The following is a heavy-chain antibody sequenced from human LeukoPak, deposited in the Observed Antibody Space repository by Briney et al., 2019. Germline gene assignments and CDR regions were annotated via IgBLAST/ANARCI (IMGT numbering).Heavy chain of an antibody. D-gene: IGHD5-18*01. CDR2: IIPIFGTA. CDR3: ARDGYSYGPYFYYYYYYMDV. J-gene: IGHJ6*03. Sequence: ASVKVSCKASGGTFSSYAISWVRQAPGQGLEWMGGIIPIFGTANYAQKFQGRVTMTRDMSTSTVYMELSSLRSEDTAVYYRARDGYSYGPYFYYYYYYMDVWGKGTTVTVSS. V-gene: IGHV1-69*05. CDR1: GGTFSSYA.